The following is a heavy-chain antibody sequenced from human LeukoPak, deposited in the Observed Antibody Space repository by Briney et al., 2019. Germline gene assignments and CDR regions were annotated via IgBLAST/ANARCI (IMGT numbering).Heavy chain of an antibody. CDR1: GGSISSYY. CDR2: IYYSGST. J-gene: IGHJ4*02. D-gene: IGHD4-4*01. Sequence: SETLSLTCTVSGGSISSYYWSWIRQPPGKGLEWIGYIYYSGSTNYNPSLKSRVTISVDTSKNQFSLKLSSVTAADTAVYYCARAARLQGFDYCGQGTLVTVSS. CDR3: ARAARLQGFDY. V-gene: IGHV4-59*01.